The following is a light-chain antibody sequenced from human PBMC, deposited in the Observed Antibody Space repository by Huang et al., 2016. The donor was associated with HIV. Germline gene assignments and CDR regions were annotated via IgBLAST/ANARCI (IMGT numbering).Light chain of an antibody. J-gene: IGKJ5*01. V-gene: IGKV3-11*01. CDR1: QSVNSY. Sequence: ETVLTQSPATLSLSPGERATLSCRASQSVNSYLACYQQKPGQTPRLLIYESSNMATGIPARFSGSGSGTDFTLTISSLEPEDFAVYYCQQRKYWPPITFGQGTRLEIK. CDR2: ESS. CDR3: QQRKYWPPIT.